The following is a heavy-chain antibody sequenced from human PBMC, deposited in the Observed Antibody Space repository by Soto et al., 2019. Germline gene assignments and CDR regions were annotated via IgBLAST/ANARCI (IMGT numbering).Heavy chain of an antibody. V-gene: IGHV2-5*01. CDR1: GFSLSTSGVG. J-gene: IGHJ4*02. Sequence: QITLKESGPTLVKPPQTLTLTCTFSGFSLSTSGVGVGWIRQPPGKALEGLALIYWHDDKRYSPSLKSRLTITKDTSKNQVVLTMTNMDPVDTARYYCAHSMFPLTPFEYWGQGTLVTVSS. CDR3: AHSMFPLTPFEY. D-gene: IGHD3-10*02. CDR2: IYWHDDK.